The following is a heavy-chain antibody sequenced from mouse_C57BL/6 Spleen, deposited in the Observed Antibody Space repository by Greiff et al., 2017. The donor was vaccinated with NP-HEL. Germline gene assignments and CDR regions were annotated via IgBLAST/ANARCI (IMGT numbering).Heavy chain of an antibody. CDR3: ARYDYDRGYYFDY. Sequence: VQLQQSGPELVKPGDSVKISCKASGYSFTGYFMNWVMQSHGKSLEWIGRINPYNGDTFYNQKFKGKATLTVDKSSSTAHMELRSLTSEDSAVYYCARYDYDRGYYFDYWGQGTTLTVSS. J-gene: IGHJ2*01. D-gene: IGHD2-4*01. CDR1: GYSFTGYF. CDR2: INPYNGDT. V-gene: IGHV1-20*01.